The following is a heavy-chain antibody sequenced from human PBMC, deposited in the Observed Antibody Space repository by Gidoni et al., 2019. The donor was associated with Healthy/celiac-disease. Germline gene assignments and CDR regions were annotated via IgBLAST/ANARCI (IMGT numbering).Heavy chain of an antibody. Sequence: QVQLVQSGAEAKKPGASVKVPCKASGYTFPSYGISWVRQAPGQGLEWMGWIRADNGNTKDAQQLQGRVTMTTDTSTSTAYMELRSLRSDDTAVYYCAREGVIVVSAASTGGIDYWGQGTLVTVSS. CDR2: IRADNGNT. J-gene: IGHJ4*02. CDR3: AREGVIVVSAASTGGIDY. D-gene: IGHD2-2*01. CDR1: GYTFPSYG. V-gene: IGHV1-18*01.